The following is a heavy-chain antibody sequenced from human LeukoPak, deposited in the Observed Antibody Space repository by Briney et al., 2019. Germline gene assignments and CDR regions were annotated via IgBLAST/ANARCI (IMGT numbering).Heavy chain of an antibody. CDR2: IYYSGST. V-gene: IGHV4-30-4*01. CDR1: GGSISSGDYY. D-gene: IGHD2-2*01. CDR3: ARVVVVVPAATIYGMDV. J-gene: IGHJ6*02. Sequence: SETLSLTCTVSGGSISSGDYYWSWIRQPPGKGLEWIGYIYYSGSTYYNPSPKSRVTISVDTSKNQFSLKLSSVTAADTAVYYCARVVVVVPAATIYGMDVWGQGTTVTVSS.